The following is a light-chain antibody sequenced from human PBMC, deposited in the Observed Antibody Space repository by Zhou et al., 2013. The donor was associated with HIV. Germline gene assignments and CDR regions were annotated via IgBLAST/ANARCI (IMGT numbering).Light chain of an antibody. V-gene: IGKV1-39*01. Sequence: DIQMTQSPSSLSASVGDRVTITCRASQTILSYLNWYQQKPGKAPKLLIYAASSLQSAVPSRFSGSGSGTDFTLTISSLQPDDFATYYCQQYNSYSTFGQGTKLEIK. CDR2: AAS. CDR1: QTILSY. J-gene: IGKJ2*01. CDR3: QQYNSYST.